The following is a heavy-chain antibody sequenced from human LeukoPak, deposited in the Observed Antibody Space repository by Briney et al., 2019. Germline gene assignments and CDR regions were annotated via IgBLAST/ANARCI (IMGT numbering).Heavy chain of an antibody. J-gene: IGHJ4*02. Sequence: GGSLRLSCAASGFSFISYGMHWVRQAPGKGLEWVGVVSDDGRRKDYADSVKGRFTISRDNSKDTLYLQMNSLRAEDTAVYYCAKRPSDYGDYVSYFDYWGQGTLVTVSS. CDR2: VSDDGRRK. CDR3: AKRPSDYGDYVSYFDY. CDR1: GFSFISYG. D-gene: IGHD4-17*01. V-gene: IGHV3-30*18.